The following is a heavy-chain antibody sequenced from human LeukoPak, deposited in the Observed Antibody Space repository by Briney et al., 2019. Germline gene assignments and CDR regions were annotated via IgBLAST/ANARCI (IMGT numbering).Heavy chain of an antibody. D-gene: IGHD4-17*01. CDR3: VRDFSTVTTAYLHH. Sequence: GGSLRLSCAASGFTFSDYYMSWIRQAPGKGLEWVSYISSSGSTIYYADSVKGRFTIFRDDAKNSLFLQMDSLRVEDTAMYYCVRDFSTVTTAYLHHWGQGTLLTVSS. J-gene: IGHJ1*01. CDR1: GFTFSDYY. CDR2: ISSSGSTI. V-gene: IGHV3-11*01.